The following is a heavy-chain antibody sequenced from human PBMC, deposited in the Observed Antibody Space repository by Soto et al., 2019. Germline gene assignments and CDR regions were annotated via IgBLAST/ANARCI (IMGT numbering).Heavy chain of an antibody. CDR2: ISYDGSNK. V-gene: IGHV3-30*18. D-gene: IGHD2-21*02. CDR1: GFTFSSYG. J-gene: IGHJ4*02. Sequence: GGSLRLSCAASGFTFSSYGMHWVRQAPGKGLEWVAVISYDGSNKYYADSVKGRFTISRDNSKNTLYLQMNSLRAEDTAVYYCAKGPSYYSGDCYPRLDYWGQGTLVTVSS. CDR3: AKGPSYYSGDCYPRLDY.